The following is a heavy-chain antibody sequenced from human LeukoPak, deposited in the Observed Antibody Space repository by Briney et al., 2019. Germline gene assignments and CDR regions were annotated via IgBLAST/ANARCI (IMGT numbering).Heavy chain of an antibody. CDR3: AVGEIVVVPAAMRAYYYYGMDV. CDR2: FDPVHGET. V-gene: IGHV1-24*01. J-gene: IGHJ6*02. CDR1: GYTLTELS. Sequence: GASVKVSCNVSGYTLTELSMHWVRQAPRKGLEWMGGFDPVHGETIYAQKFQGRVTMTEDTSTDTAYMELSSLSSEDTAVYYCAVGEIVVVPAAMRAYYYYGMDVWGQGTTVTVSS. D-gene: IGHD2-2*01.